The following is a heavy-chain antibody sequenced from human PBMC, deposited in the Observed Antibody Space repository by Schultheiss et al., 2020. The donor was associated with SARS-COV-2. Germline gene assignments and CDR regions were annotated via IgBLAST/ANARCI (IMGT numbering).Heavy chain of an antibody. V-gene: IGHV4-61*08. CDR1: GGSSSSGDYY. CDR2: IYYSGST. J-gene: IGHJ6*02. Sequence: SQTLSLTCTVSGGSSSSGDYYWSWIRQHPGKGLEWIGYIYYSGSTNYNPSLKSRVTISVDTSKNQFSLKLSSVTAADTAVYYCARGHTVTTYYYYYYGMDVWGQGTTVTVSS. D-gene: IGHD4-17*01. CDR3: ARGHTVTTYYYYYYGMDV.